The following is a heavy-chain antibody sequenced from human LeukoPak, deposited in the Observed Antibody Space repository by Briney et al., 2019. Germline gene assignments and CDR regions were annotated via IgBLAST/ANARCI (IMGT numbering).Heavy chain of an antibody. J-gene: IGHJ3*02. Sequence: PSETLSLVCSVSSGSISGSINYWGWIRQPPGKGLEWIGSIYYSGNTYYNPSLKSRVTISVDTSKDQFSLKLPSVTAADTAVYYCARLSPDWSAIWGQGTKVTVSS. V-gene: IGHV4-39*01. CDR1: SGSISGSINY. D-gene: IGHD3-3*01. CDR2: IYYSGNT. CDR3: ARLSPDWSAI.